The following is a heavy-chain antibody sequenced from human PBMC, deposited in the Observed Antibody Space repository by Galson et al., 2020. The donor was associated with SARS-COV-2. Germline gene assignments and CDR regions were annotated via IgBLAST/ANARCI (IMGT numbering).Heavy chain of an antibody. D-gene: IGHD4-17*01. J-gene: IGHJ5*02. V-gene: IGHV1-8*01. CDR2: MNPHSGNT. CDR3: ARSYDDFATWFDP. Sequence: ASVKVSCKASGYTFTNYENNWVRQAPGQGLEWMGWMNPHSGNTGYAQKFQGRVTMTRTTSISTAYMELNSLTSEDTAVYYCARSYDDFATWFDPWGQGTLVTVSS. CDR1: GYTFTNYE.